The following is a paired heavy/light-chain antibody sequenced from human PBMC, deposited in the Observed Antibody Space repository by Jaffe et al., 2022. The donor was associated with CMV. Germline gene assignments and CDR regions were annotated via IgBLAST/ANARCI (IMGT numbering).Heavy chain of an antibody. J-gene: IGHJ6*03. CDR1: GFTFSNAW. CDR2: IKSKTDGGTT. CDR3: TTFSGAPYYYYYMDV. V-gene: IGHV3-15*01. Sequence: EVQLVESGGGLVKPGGSLRLSCAASGFTFSNAWMSWVRQAPGKGLEWVGRIKSKTDGGTTDYAAPVKGRFTISRDDSKNTLYLQMNSLKTEDTAVYYCTTFSGAPYYYYYMDVWGKGTTVTVSS. D-gene: IGHD2-15*01.
Light chain of an antibody. CDR3: QQLNSYPPGYT. CDR2: AAS. Sequence: IQLTQSPSSLSASVGDRVTITCRASQGISSYLAWYQQKPGKAPKLLIYAASTLQSGVPSRFSGSGSGTDFTLTISSLQPEDFATYYCQQLNSYPPGYTFGQGTKLEIK. J-gene: IGKJ2*01. V-gene: IGKV1-9*01. CDR1: QGISSY.